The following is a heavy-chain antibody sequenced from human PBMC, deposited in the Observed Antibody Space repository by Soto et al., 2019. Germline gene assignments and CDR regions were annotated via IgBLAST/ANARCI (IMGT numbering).Heavy chain of an antibody. V-gene: IGHV4-39*01. CDR2: IYYSGST. D-gene: IGHD5-18*01. Sequence: QLQLQESGPGLVKPSETLSLTCTVSGGSISSSSYYWGWIRQPPGKGLEWIGSIYYSGSTYYNPSLKSRVPISVDTSKNQFALKLSSVTAADTAVYYCARRQLWVDYWGQGTLVTVSS. J-gene: IGHJ4*02. CDR1: GGSISSSSYY. CDR3: ARRQLWVDY.